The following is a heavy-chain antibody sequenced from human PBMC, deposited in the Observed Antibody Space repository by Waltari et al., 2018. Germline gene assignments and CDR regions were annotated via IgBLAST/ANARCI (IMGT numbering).Heavy chain of an antibody. CDR3: ARGGGSLDY. CDR1: GFPFNTSW. D-gene: IGHD3-10*01. CDR2: INSEGSLI. V-gene: IGHV3-74*01. J-gene: IGHJ4*02. Sequence: EVQLVESGGGLVRPGRSLSLSCAASGFPFNTSWLHWVRQAPGKGLVWVARINSEGSLISYAASVKGRFTISRDNAKNTLYLQMNSLRAEDTAVYYCARGGGSLDYWGQGTQVTVSS.